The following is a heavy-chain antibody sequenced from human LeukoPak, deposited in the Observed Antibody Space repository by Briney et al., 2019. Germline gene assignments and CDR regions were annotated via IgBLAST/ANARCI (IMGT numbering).Heavy chain of an antibody. D-gene: IGHD3-10*01. Sequence: GGSLRLSCAASGFTFSSYSMNWVRQAPGKGLEWVSYISSSSSTIYYADSVKGRFTISRDNAKNSLYLQMNSLRAEDTAVYYCARHHGVRGESYYFDFWGQGTLVTVSS. V-gene: IGHV3-48*01. CDR3: ARHHGVRGESYYFDF. CDR2: ISSSSSTI. J-gene: IGHJ4*02. CDR1: GFTFSSYS.